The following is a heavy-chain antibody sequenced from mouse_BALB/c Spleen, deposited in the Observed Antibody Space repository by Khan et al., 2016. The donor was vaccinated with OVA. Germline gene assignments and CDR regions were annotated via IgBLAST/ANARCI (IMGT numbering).Heavy chain of an antibody. CDR2: IWGDGSK. J-gene: IGHJ4*01. Sequence: QVQLKESGPGLVAPSESLSITCTVSGFSFDSFGVNWVRQPPGKGLEWLGVIWGDGSKNYHSGIISRLIINKDNYKSQVFLRLNSLQTYDTATYYCAKFAPLSESMDSWGQGTSVTVSS. CDR1: GFSFDSFG. V-gene: IGHV2-3*01. CDR3: AKFAPLSESMDS.